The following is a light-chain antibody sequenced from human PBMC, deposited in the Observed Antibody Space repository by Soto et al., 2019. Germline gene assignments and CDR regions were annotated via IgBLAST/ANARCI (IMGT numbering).Light chain of an antibody. CDR2: ASS. Sequence: DIPMTQSPSSLSASVGDRVTITCRASQTISSYLNWYQQNPGKAPKLLIYASSSLQSGVPSRFSGSRSGTDFTLIISSLQPEDFATYYCQQSSNIPYTFGQGTKLAIK. J-gene: IGKJ2*01. CDR1: QTISSY. CDR3: QQSSNIPYT. V-gene: IGKV1-39*01.